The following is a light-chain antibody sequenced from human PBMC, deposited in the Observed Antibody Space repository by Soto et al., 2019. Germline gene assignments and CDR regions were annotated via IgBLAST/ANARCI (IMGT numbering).Light chain of an antibody. V-gene: IGKV3-15*01. J-gene: IGKJ5*01. Sequence: EIVMTQSPATLSVSPGGRATLSCRASQSVSSNLAWYQQKPGQAPRLLIYGTSTRATGFPARFSGSGSGTEFTLTISSLQSEDFAVYYCQQYGSSPTTFGQGTRLEIK. CDR3: QQYGSSPTT. CDR1: QSVSSN. CDR2: GTS.